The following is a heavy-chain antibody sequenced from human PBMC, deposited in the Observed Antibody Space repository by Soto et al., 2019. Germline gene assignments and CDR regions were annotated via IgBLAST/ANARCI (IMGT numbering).Heavy chain of an antibody. CDR1: GYTFTSYG. V-gene: IGHV1-18*01. D-gene: IGHD2-15*01. J-gene: IGHJ6*03. CDR3: ARKYCSGGSCYGKDYYYYMEV. CDR2: ISAYNGNT. Sequence: AASVKVSCKASGYTFTSYGISWVRQAPGQGLEWMGWISAYNGNTNYAQKLQGRVTMTTDTSTSTAYMELRSLRSDDTAVYYCARKYCSGGSCYGKDYYYYMEVWGKGTTVTVSS.